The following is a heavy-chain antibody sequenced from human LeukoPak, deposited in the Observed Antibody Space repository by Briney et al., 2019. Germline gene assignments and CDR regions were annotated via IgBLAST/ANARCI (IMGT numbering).Heavy chain of an antibody. CDR3: ARPGIAVAGLEY. J-gene: IGHJ4*02. V-gene: IGHV1-69*04. D-gene: IGHD6-19*01. CDR1: GGTFSSYA. CDR2: IIPILGIT. Sequence: ASVKVSCRASGGTFSSYAISWVRQAPGQGLEWMGKIIPILGITNYAQKFQGRVTITADKSTSTAYMELSSLRSEDTAVYYCARPGIAVAGLEYWGQGTLVTVSS.